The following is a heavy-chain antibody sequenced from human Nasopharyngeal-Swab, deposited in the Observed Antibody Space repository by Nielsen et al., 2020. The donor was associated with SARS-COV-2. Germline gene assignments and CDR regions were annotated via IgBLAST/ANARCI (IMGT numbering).Heavy chain of an antibody. J-gene: IGHJ6*02. CDR1: GSSFTSYW. D-gene: IGHD5-12*01. CDR2: IYPRDSDT. Sequence: GGSLRLSCKGSGSSFTSYWIAWVRQMPGKGLEWMGIIYPRDSDTRYSPSFQGQVTISADKSISTAYLQWSSLKASDTAMYYCVRPEGVATSFKYYFQYGVDVWGQGTMVTVPS. V-gene: IGHV5-51*01. CDR3: VRPEGVATSFKYYFQYGVDV.